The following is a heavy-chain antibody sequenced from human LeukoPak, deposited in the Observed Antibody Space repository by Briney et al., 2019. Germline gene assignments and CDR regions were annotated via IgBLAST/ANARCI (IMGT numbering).Heavy chain of an antibody. CDR2: IYSGGST. CDR1: GFTVSSNY. CDR3: AKAGDFGVVIGYFQH. V-gene: IGHV3-66*01. D-gene: IGHD3-3*01. Sequence: GGSLRLSCAASGFTVSSNYMSWVRQAPGKGLEWVSVIYSGGSTYYADSVKGRFTISRDNSKNTLYLQMNSLRAEDTAVYYCAKAGDFGVVIGYFQHWGQGTLVTVSS. J-gene: IGHJ1*01.